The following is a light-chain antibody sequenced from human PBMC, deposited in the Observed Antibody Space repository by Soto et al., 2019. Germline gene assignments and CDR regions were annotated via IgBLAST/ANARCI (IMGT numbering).Light chain of an antibody. CDR1: QSITSH. Sequence: EIVLTQSPGTLSLSPGERATLSCRASQSITSHLAWYQQKPGQAPRLLIYGASIRITGIPDRFSGSGSGTDFTLTISRLEPEDFAMYYCQQYTSSPRTFGQGTKVEIK. J-gene: IGKJ1*01. CDR2: GAS. CDR3: QQYTSSPRT. V-gene: IGKV3-20*01.